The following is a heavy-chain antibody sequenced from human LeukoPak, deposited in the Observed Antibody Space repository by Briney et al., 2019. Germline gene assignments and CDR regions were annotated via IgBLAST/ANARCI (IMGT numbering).Heavy chain of an antibody. CDR2: ISSSSSYI. CDR3: ARGFDNYYYYYMDV. CDR1: GFTFSSYS. J-gene: IGHJ6*03. D-gene: IGHD3-9*01. Sequence: PGGSLRLSCAASGFTFSSYSMNWVRQAPGKGLEWVSSISSSSSYIYYADSVKGRFTISRDNAKNSLYLQMNSLRAEDTAVYYCARGFDNYYYYYMDVWGKGTTVTISS. V-gene: IGHV3-21*01.